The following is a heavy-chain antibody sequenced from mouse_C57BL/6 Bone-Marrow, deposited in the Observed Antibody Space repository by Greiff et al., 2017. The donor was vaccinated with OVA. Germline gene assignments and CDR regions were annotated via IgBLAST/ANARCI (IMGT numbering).Heavy chain of an antibody. CDR2: INPSSGYT. Sequence: QVQLQQSGAELARPGASVKMSCKASGYTFTSYTMHWVKQRPGQGLEWIGYINPSSGYTKYNQKFKDKATLTADKPSSTAYMQLSSLTSEDSAVYYCAWGYGYALYYAMDYWGQGTSVTVSS. CDR3: AWGYGYALYYAMDY. J-gene: IGHJ4*01. D-gene: IGHD2-2*01. V-gene: IGHV1-4*01. CDR1: GYTFTSYT.